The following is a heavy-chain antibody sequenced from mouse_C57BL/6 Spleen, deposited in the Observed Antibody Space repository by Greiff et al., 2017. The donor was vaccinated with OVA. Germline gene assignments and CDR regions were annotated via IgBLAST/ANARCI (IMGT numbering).Heavy chain of an antibody. D-gene: IGHD1-1*01. Sequence: QVQLQQSGAELARPGASVKLSCKASGYTFTSYGISWVKQRTGQGLEWIGEIYPRSGNTYYNEKFKGKATLTADKSSSTAYMELRSLTSEDSAVDFCARRGDGSSYENFDYWGQGTTLTVSS. J-gene: IGHJ2*01. CDR2: IYPRSGNT. CDR3: ARRGDGSSYENFDY. CDR1: GYTFTSYG. V-gene: IGHV1-81*01.